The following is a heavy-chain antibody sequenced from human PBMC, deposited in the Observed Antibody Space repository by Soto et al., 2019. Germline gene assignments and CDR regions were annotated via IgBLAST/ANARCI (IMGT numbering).Heavy chain of an antibody. Sequence: GESLKISCKGSGYSFTSYWISWVRQMPWKGLEWMGRIDPSDSYTNYSPSFQGHVTISADKSISTAYLQWSSLKASDTAMYYCARLKGDYGSGSYYNVKHTYYYYGMDVWGQGTTATVSS. D-gene: IGHD3-10*01. J-gene: IGHJ6*01. V-gene: IGHV5-10-1*01. CDR2: IDPSDSYT. CDR1: GYSFTSYW. CDR3: ARLKGDYGSGSYYNVKHTYYYYGMDV.